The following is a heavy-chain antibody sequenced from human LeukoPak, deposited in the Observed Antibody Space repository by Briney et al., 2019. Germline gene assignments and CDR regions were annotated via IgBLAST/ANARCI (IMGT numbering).Heavy chain of an antibody. CDR2: LTSGGDT. D-gene: IGHD4-11*01. Sequence: GGSLRLSYAASVFTFSSYAISWVRRAPGNGLEWVSTLTSGGDTYYADSVKGRFTISRDDSKNTLYLQLNSLRAEDTAGYHCAKRGPDTDCSLDCWGQGTLVTVSS. CDR3: AKRGPDTDCSLDC. J-gene: IGHJ4*02. CDR1: VFTFSSYA. V-gene: IGHV3-23*01.